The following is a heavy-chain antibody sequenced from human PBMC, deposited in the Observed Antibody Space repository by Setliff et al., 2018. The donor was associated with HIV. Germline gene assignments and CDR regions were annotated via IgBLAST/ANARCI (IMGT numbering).Heavy chain of an antibody. CDR2: MSGDANSQ. Sequence: GALRLSCAASGFIFSNYVMHWVRQTPGKGLEWVAVMSGDANSQYYADSVKGRFTISRDNSADTVYLQMTGLRVEDTAVYFCAKDPPGLSHFLDYWGQGAVVTVSS. J-gene: IGHJ4*02. CDR3: AKDPPGLSHFLDY. CDR1: GFIFSNYV. V-gene: IGHV3-30*12.